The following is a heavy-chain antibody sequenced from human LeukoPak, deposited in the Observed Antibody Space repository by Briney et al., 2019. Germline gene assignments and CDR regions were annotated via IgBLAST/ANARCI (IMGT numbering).Heavy chain of an antibody. CDR2: IGVSGTSR. Sequence: GGSLRLSCAASGFTFSSYAVGWVRQPPGKGLEWVSVIGVSGTSRYYADSVKDRFTISRDNSKSTLYLQMNRLRVEDTAVYYCAKEAQGHFDLWGRGTLVTVSS. V-gene: IGHV3-23*01. CDR3: AKEAQGHFDL. CDR1: GFTFSSYA. J-gene: IGHJ2*01.